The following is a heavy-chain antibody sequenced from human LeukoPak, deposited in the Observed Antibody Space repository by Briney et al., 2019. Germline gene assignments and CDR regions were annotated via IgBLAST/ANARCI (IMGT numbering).Heavy chain of an antibody. Sequence: GASVKVSCKASGNTFTGYYMHWVRQAPGQGLEWMGWINPNSGGTNYAQKFQGRVTMTRDTSISTAYMELSRLRSDDTAVYYCARDPGYSYGYAFDYWGQGTLVTVSS. J-gene: IGHJ4*02. CDR1: GNTFTGYY. CDR3: ARDPGYSYGYAFDY. CDR2: INPNSGGT. D-gene: IGHD5-18*01. V-gene: IGHV1-2*02.